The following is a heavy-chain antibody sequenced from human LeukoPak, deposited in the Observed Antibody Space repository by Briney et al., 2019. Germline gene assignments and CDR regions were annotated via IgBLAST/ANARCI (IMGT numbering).Heavy chain of an antibody. CDR2: INHSGST. V-gene: IGHV4-34*01. CDR3: ARGPGGYCSGGSCP. J-gene: IGHJ5*02. D-gene: IGHD2-15*01. CDR1: GGSFSGYY. Sequence: PSETLSLTCAVYGGSFSGYYWSWIRQPPGKGLEWIGEINHSGSTNYNPSLMSRVTISVDTSKNQFSLKLSSVTAADTAVYYCARGPGGYCSGGSCPWGQGTLVTVSS.